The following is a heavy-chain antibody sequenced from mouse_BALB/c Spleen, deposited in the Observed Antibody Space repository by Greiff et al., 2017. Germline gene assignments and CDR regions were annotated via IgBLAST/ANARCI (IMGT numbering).Heavy chain of an antibody. V-gene: IGHV1-69*02. Sequence: QVQLQQPGAELVKPGASVKLSCKASGYTFTSYWMHWVKQRPGQGLEWIGEIDPSDSYTNYNQKFKGKATLTVDKSSSTAYMQLSSLTSEDSAVYYCARSNDGYLYLDYWGQGTTLTVSS. CDR2: IDPSDSYT. CDR1: GYTFTSYW. D-gene: IGHD2-3*01. CDR3: ARSNDGYLYLDY. J-gene: IGHJ2*01.